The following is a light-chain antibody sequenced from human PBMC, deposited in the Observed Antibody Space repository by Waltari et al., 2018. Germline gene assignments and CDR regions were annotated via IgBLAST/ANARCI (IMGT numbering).Light chain of an antibody. CDR3: SSWTTRSTWV. Sequence: QSALTQPASVSGSPGQSFTISCLGTSSDIGFSHYVSWHQQHPGKVPKLIIYEVTKRPSGVSNRLSGSKSGTTASLTISGLQAEDEADYYCSSWTTRSTWVFGGGTKVTVL. V-gene: IGLV2-14*03. CDR1: SSDIGFSHY. CDR2: EVT. J-gene: IGLJ3*02.